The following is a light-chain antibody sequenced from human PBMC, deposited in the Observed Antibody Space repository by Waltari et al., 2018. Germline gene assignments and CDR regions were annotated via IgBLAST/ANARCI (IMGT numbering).Light chain of an antibody. CDR3: QQSYSFTRT. V-gene: IGKV1-39*01. CDR2: AAS. J-gene: IGKJ1*01. CDR1: QTISRY. Sequence: DIQMTQSPSSLSASVGVRVTITCRASQTISRYLNWYQQKPGKAPNRLIYAASSMQSGVPSRFSGSGSGRDFTLIITSLQPEDFATYYCQQSYSFTRTFGQGTKVEIK.